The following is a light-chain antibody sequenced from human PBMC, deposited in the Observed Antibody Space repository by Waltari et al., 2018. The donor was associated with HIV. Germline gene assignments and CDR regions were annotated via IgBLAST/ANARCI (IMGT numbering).Light chain of an antibody. V-gene: IGKV3-15*01. J-gene: IGKJ2*01. Sequence: EIVMTQSPPTLSVSPGQRVTLSCRASQTISANVAWYQQRPGPAPRLLIYEAATRPTGIPARFSGSGSGTEFTLTISSLQSEDFATYFCQQYDSGPRGITFGQGTMLEIK. CDR2: EAA. CDR3: QQYDSGPRGIT. CDR1: QTISAN.